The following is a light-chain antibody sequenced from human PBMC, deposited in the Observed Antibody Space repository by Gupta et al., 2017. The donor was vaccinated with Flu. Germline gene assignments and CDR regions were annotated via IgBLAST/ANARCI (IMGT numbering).Light chain of an antibody. CDR2: AVS. CDR3: KQSIHLPRT. V-gene: IGKV2D-29*01. Sequence: MSPTPLSLSVTPGQPASLSRKSSQSPLHSDGKTYLYWYLQKPGQPPQLLIYAVSNRFSGVPDRFSGSGSGTDFTLNIRRVEAEDVGVYYCKQSIHLPRTFGGGTKVEIK. CDR1: QSPLHSDGKTY. J-gene: IGKJ4*01.